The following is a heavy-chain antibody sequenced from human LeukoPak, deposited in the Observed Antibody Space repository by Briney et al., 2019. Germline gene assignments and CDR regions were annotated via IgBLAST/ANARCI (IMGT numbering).Heavy chain of an antibody. J-gene: IGHJ4*02. D-gene: IGHD6-19*01. CDR2: IYYSGST. V-gene: IGHV4-39*01. Sequence: SETLSLTCTVSGGSISSSSYYWGWIRQPPGKGLEWIGSIYYSGSTYYNPSLKSRVTISVDTSKNQFSLKLSSVTAADTAVYYCASYDSSGSYWGQGTLVTVSS. CDR1: GGSISSSSYY. CDR3: ASYDSSGSY.